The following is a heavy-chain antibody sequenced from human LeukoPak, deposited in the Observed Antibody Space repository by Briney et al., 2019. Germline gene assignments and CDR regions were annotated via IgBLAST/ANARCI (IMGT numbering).Heavy chain of an antibody. D-gene: IGHD2-8*01. V-gene: IGHV4-38-2*01. J-gene: IGHJ5*02. CDR1: GFPFTSYA. Sequence: PGGSLRLSCAASGFPFTSYAMTWVRQAPGKGLEWIGSIYYSGSTYYNPSLKSRVTISVDTSKNQFSLKLSSVTAADTAVYYCARRTMVYAIRDNWFDPWGQGTLVTVSS. CDR2: IYYSGST. CDR3: ARRTMVYAIRDNWFDP.